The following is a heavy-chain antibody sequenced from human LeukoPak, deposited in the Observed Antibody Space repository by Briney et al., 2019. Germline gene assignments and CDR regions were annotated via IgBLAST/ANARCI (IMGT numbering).Heavy chain of an antibody. J-gene: IGHJ4*02. CDR2: ISSTSSNI. Sequence: GGSLRLSCAASGYPFSSFSMNWVRQAPGKGLEWVSYISSTSSNIYYADPVQGRFTVSRDNVKNSLYLQMNSLRDDDTAVYYCARDLISGHYAFDYWGQGTLVTVSS. CDR1: GYPFSSFS. CDR3: ARDLISGHYAFDY. D-gene: IGHD1-26*01. V-gene: IGHV3-48*02.